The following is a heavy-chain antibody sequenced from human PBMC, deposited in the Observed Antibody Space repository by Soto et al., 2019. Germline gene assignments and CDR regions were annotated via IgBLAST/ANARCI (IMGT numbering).Heavy chain of an antibody. CDR1: GVSMTFGDRY. CDR2: INHRGSL. J-gene: IGHJ6*02. Sequence: SETLSLTCTVTGVSMTFGDRYWTWIRQRPGEGLEWFGYINHRGSLYYNPSLQSRVSMSVDTSKNQFSLNLSSVTAADTAVYYCARELPQRQGRNMDVWGQGTTVTVYS. V-gene: IGHV4-31*03. D-gene: IGHD1-1*01. CDR3: ARELPQRQGRNMDV.